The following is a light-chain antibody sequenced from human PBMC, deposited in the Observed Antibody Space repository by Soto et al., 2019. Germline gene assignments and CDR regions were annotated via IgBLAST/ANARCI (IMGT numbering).Light chain of an antibody. CDR2: LGS. V-gene: IGKV2-28*01. CDR3: MQALQTPIT. J-gene: IGKJ5*01. Sequence: DIVMTQSPLSLPVTPGEPASISCRSSQSLLHSNGYNYLDWYLQKPGQSPQLLIYLGSNRASGVPDRFRGSGSGTDVTLKISSVEAEDVGVYYCMQALQTPITFGQGTRLEIK. CDR1: QSLLHSNGYNY.